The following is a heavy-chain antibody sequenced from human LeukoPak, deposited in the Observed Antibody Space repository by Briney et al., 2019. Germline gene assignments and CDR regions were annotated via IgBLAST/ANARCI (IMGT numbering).Heavy chain of an antibody. CDR1: GLTFRRYW. V-gene: IGHV3-74*03. D-gene: IGHD3-10*01. CDR2: INSDGSST. CDR3: VRDNYGVDY. J-gene: IGHJ4*02. Sequence: GGSLRLTCAASGLTFRRYWMQWVRQARGQGLVWPSHINSDGSSTTYADSVRGRFTTSRDNAKNTLYLQMNSLRAEDTAVYYCVRDNYGVDYWGQGTLVTVSS.